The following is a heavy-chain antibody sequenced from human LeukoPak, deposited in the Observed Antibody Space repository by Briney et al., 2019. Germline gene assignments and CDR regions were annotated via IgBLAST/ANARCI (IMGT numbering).Heavy chain of an antibody. J-gene: IGHJ4*02. D-gene: IGHD4-17*01. CDR2: IYYSGST. CDR3: ARLTTVTTFPFDY. CDR1: GGSISSYY. Sequence: SETLSLTCTVSGGSISSYYWSWIRQPPGKGLEWIGYIYYSGSTNYNPSLKSRVTISVDTSKNQFSLKLSSVTAADTAVYYCARLTTVTTFPFDYWGQGTLVTVSS. V-gene: IGHV4-59*12.